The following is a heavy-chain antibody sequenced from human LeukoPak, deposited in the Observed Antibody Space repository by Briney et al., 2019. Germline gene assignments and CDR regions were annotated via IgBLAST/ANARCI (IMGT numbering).Heavy chain of an antibody. Sequence: SETLSLTCSVSGDSISNFYWSWIRQPPGKRLEWIGYIYDSGSTIYNPSLKSRVTISLDTSKNQFSLKLSSVTAADTAIYYCAKSSGSYYEHDAFDIWGQGTMVTVSS. CDR1: GDSISNFY. V-gene: IGHV4-59*03. CDR3: AKSSGSYYEHDAFDI. D-gene: IGHD3-10*01. CDR2: IYDSGST. J-gene: IGHJ3*02.